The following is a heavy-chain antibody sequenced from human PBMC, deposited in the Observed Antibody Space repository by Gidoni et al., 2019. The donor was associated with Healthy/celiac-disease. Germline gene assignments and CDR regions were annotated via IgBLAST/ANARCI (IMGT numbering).Heavy chain of an antibody. CDR3: ARSRGVVVPAVARYRSQNWFDP. CDR1: GGSFSGYY. J-gene: IGHJ5*02. CDR2: INHSGST. D-gene: IGHD2-2*01. V-gene: IGHV4-34*01. Sequence: QVQLQQWGAGLLKPSETLSLTCAVYGGSFSGYYWSWIRQPPGKGLEWIGEINHSGSTNYNPSLKSRVTISVDTSKNQFSLKLSSVTAADTAVYYCARSRGVVVPAVARYRSQNWFDPWGQGTLVTVSS.